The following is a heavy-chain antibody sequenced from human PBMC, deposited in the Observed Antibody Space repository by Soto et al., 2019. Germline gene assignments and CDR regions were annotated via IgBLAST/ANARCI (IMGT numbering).Heavy chain of an antibody. Sequence: GASGNVSCKASGYTFTSYYMHWVRQAPGQGLEWMGIINPSGGSTSYAQKFQGRVTMTRDTSTSTVYMELSSLRSEDTAVYYCASDSAITMVRGVLYYDYGMDDWGQGTTVTVSS. CDR3: ASDSAITMVRGVLYYDYGMDD. D-gene: IGHD3-10*01. CDR2: INPSGGST. V-gene: IGHV1-46*01. J-gene: IGHJ6*02. CDR1: GYTFTSYY.